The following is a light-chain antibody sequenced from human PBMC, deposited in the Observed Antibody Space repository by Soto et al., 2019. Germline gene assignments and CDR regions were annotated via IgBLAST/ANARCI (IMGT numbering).Light chain of an antibody. CDR1: QSVSSN. CDR3: QQYNNWWT. CDR2: GAS. J-gene: IGKJ1*01. V-gene: IGKV3-15*01. Sequence: EIVLTQSPATLSLSPGERATLSCRASQSVSSNLAWYQQKPGQAPRLLIYGASTRATGIPARFSGSGSGTEFTLTISSLQSEDFAVYYCQQYNNWWTVGQGTKVDI.